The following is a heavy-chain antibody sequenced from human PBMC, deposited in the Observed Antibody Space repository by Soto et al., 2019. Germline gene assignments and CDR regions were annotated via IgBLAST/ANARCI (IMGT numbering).Heavy chain of an antibody. D-gene: IGHD1-7*01. CDR3: ARLFNWNYKGPIYF. J-gene: IGHJ4*02. CDR2: MYHSGAT. CDR1: GFSISNDYF. V-gene: IGHV4-38-2*02. Sequence: SETLSLTCTVSGFSISNDYFWGWIRQPPGKGLEYIVSMYHSGATYYNPSLKSRVTISVDTSKNLFSLRLNSVTAADTAVYYCARLFNWNYKGPIYFWGQGILVTVSS.